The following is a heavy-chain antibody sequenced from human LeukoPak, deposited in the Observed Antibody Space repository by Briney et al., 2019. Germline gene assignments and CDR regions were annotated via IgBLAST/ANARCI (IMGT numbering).Heavy chain of an antibody. D-gene: IGHD5-12*01. V-gene: IGHV3-64*01. CDR1: GFTFSSYS. CDR2: ISSSGGNT. J-gene: IGHJ6*03. Sequence: GGSLRLSCAASGFTFSSYSMHWVRQAPGKGLEYVSAISSSGGNTYYAISVKGRFTISRDNSKNTLYLQMGSLRAEDMAVYYCAKGGGYEAQYYYYYLDVWGKGTTVTISS. CDR3: AKGGGYEAQYYYYYLDV.